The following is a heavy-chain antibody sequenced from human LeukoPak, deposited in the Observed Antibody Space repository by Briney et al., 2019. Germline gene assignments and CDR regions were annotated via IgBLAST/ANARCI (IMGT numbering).Heavy chain of an antibody. V-gene: IGHV1-8*01. CDR1: GYTFTSYD. CDR2: MNPNSGNT. CDR3: ARGLRWRWLQSYFDY. Sequence: ASVKVSCKASGYTFTSYDINWVRQATGQGLEWMEWMNPNSGNTGYAQKFQGRVTMTRNTSISTAYMELSSLRSEDTAVYYCARGLRWRWLQSYFDYWGQGTLVTVSS. J-gene: IGHJ4*02. D-gene: IGHD5-24*01.